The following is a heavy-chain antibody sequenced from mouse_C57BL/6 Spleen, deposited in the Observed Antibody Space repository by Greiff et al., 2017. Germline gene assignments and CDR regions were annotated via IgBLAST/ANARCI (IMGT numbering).Heavy chain of an antibody. CDR2: ISDGGSYT. CDR3: ARKTSSLYYFDY. Sequence: VQLKESGGGLVKPGGSLKLSCAASGFTFSSYAMSWVRQTPEKRLEWVATISDGGSYTYYPDTVKGRFTISRDNAKNNLYLQMSHLKSEDTAMDYCARKTSSLYYFDYWGQGTTLTVSS. V-gene: IGHV5-4*01. CDR1: GFTFSSYA. D-gene: IGHD1-1*01. J-gene: IGHJ2*01.